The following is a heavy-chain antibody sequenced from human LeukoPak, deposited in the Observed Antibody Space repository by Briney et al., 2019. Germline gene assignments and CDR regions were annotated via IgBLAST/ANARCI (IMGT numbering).Heavy chain of an antibody. Sequence: ASVKVSCKASGYTFTGYYMHWVRQAPGQGLEWMGWINPNSGGTNYAQKFQGRVTITADESTSTAYMELSRLRSDDTAVYYCARDRGFAAAGTVPFDPWGQGTLVTVSS. CDR2: INPNSGGT. CDR3: ARDRGFAAAGTVPFDP. D-gene: IGHD6-13*01. J-gene: IGHJ5*02. V-gene: IGHV1-2*02. CDR1: GYTFTGYY.